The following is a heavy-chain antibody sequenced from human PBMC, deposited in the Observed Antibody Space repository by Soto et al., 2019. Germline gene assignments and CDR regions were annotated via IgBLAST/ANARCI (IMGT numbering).Heavy chain of an antibody. Sequence: SVKVSCKASGGTFSSYTISWVRQAPGQGLEWMGRIIPILGIANYAQKFQGRVTITADKSTSTAYMELSSLRSEDTAVYYCARDRRSSDYYDSSGYYFSNWFDPWGQGTLVTVSS. V-gene: IGHV1-69*04. CDR1: GGTFSSYT. D-gene: IGHD3-22*01. CDR3: ARDRRSSDYYDSSGYYFSNWFDP. J-gene: IGHJ5*02. CDR2: IIPILGIA.